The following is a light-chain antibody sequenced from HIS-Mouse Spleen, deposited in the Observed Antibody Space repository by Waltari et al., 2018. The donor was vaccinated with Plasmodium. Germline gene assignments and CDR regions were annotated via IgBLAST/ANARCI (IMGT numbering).Light chain of an antibody. CDR1: QSVSSN. CDR2: GAS. V-gene: IGKV3-15*01. CDR3: QQYNNWPLT. Sequence: EIVMTQSPATLSVSPGERATLSCRASQSVSSNLAWYQQKPGQAPRLLIYGASTRATGIPVRFSGSGSGTEFTLTISSLQSEDFAVYYCQQYNNWPLTFGGGTNVEIK. J-gene: IGKJ4*01.